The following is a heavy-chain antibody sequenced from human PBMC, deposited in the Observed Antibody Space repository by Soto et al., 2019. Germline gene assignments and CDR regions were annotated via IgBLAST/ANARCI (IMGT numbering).Heavy chain of an antibody. V-gene: IGHV4-34*01. CDR3: ARGAIGGVITLPSPFDY. CDR1: GGSFSGYY. CDR2: INHSGST. Sequence: SETLSLTCAVYGGSFSGYYWSWIRQPPGKGLEWIGEINHSGSTNYNPSLKSRVTISVDTSKNQFSLKLSSVTAADTAVYYCARGAIGGVITLPSPFDYWGQGTLVTVSS. D-gene: IGHD3-16*02. J-gene: IGHJ4*02.